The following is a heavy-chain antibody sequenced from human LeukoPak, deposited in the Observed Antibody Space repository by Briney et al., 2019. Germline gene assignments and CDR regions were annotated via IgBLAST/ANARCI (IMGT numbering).Heavy chain of an antibody. Sequence: SVKVSCKASGGTFSSYAISWVRQAPGQGLEWMGRIIPILGIANYAQKFQGRVTITADKSTSTAYMELSSLRAEDTAVYYCAKDNQLIVVVPAASSDYWGQGTLVTVSS. CDR2: IIPILGIA. D-gene: IGHD2-2*01. CDR1: GGTFSSYA. CDR3: AKDNQLIVVVPAASSDY. V-gene: IGHV1-69*04. J-gene: IGHJ4*02.